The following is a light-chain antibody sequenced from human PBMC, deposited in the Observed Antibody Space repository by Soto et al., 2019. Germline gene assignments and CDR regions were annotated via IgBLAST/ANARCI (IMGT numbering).Light chain of an antibody. Sequence: EIVLTQSPATLSLSPGERATLSCRASQSVSSYLAWYQQRPGQAPRLLIYDASNRAPGIPARFSGSGSGTDFTLTISSLEPEDFAVYYCQQYNNWPPEYTFGQGTKLEIK. CDR3: QQYNNWPPEYT. CDR1: QSVSSY. CDR2: DAS. J-gene: IGKJ2*01. V-gene: IGKV3-11*01.